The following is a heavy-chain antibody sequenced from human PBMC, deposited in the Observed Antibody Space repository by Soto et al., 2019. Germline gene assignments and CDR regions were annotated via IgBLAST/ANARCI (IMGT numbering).Heavy chain of an antibody. CDR3: ARRYSGYDGLGAFDI. V-gene: IGHV5-51*01. Sequence: GESLKISCKGSGYSFTSYWIGWVRQMPGKGLEWMGIIYPGDSDTRYSPSFQGQVTISADKSISTAYLQWSSLKASDTAMYYCARRYSGYDGLGAFDIWGQGTMVTVSS. CDR2: IYPGDSDT. CDR1: GYSFTSYW. J-gene: IGHJ3*02. D-gene: IGHD5-12*01.